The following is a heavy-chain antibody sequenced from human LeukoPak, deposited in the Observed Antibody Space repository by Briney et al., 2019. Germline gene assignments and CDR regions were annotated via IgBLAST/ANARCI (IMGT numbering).Heavy chain of an antibody. D-gene: IGHD6-19*01. J-gene: IGHJ4*02. CDR3: ARVGSSGWYELDY. Sequence: PSETLSLTCTVSGGSINSYYWSWIRQPAGKGLEWIGRIYSSGSTNYNPSLKSRVTISVDTSKNQFSLKLSSVTAADTAVYYCARVGSSGWYELDYWGQGTLVTVSS. V-gene: IGHV4-4*07. CDR2: IYSSGST. CDR1: GGSINSYY.